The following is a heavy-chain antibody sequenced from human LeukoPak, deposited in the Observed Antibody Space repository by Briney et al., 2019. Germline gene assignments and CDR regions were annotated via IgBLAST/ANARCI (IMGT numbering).Heavy chain of an antibody. Sequence: GASVKVSCKASGYTFTGYYMHWVRQAPGHGLEWMGWINPNSGGTTYAQKFQGRVTMTRDTSISTAYMVLSRLGSDDTAVYYCARDQVARDIVVVLTATGTIDYWGQGTLVTVSS. CDR3: ARDQVARDIVVVLTATGTIDY. J-gene: IGHJ4*02. D-gene: IGHD2-15*01. CDR1: GYTFTGYY. V-gene: IGHV1-2*02. CDR2: INPNSGGT.